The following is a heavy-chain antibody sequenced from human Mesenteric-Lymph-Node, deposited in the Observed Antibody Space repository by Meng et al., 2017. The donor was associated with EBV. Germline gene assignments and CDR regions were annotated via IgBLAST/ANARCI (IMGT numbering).Heavy chain of an antibody. Sequence: QLQDAGPGPVNPLETLSLTCTVSGDSIRSITNYWGWIRQPPGKGLEWIGTIYYRGSTYSNPSLKSRVTISLDTSKNQFSLKLSSVTAADTAVYYCARDQATISFFDYWGQGTLVTVSS. V-gene: IGHV4-39*07. CDR1: GDSIRSITNY. D-gene: IGHD5-24*01. CDR3: ARDQATISFFDY. J-gene: IGHJ4*02. CDR2: IYYRGST.